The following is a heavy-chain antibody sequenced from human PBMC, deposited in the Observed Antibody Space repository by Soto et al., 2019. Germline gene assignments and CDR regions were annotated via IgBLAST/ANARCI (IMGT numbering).Heavy chain of an antibody. D-gene: IGHD1-1*01. CDR3: ARVIRSLGTHIDY. Sequence: GSLRLSCAASGFTVSSNYMSWVRQAPGKGLEWVSVIYSGGSTYYADSVKGRFTISRHNSKNTLYLQMNSLRAEDTAVYYCARVIRSLGTHIDYWGQGTLVTVSS. J-gene: IGHJ4*02. CDR1: GFTVSSNY. V-gene: IGHV3-53*04. CDR2: IYSGGST.